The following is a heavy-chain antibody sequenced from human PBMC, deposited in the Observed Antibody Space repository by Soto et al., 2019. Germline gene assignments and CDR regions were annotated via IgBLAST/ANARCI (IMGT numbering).Heavy chain of an antibody. CDR1: GGSFSGYY. Sequence: SETLSLTCAVYGGSFSGYYWSWIRQPPGKGLERIGEINHSGSTNYNPSLKSRVTISVDTSKNQFSLKLSSVTAADTAVYYCARRGWLGEFRPFDYWAQGTLVTFSS. V-gene: IGHV4-34*01. J-gene: IGHJ4*02. CDR2: INHSGST. D-gene: IGHD3-10*01. CDR3: ARRGWLGEFRPFDY.